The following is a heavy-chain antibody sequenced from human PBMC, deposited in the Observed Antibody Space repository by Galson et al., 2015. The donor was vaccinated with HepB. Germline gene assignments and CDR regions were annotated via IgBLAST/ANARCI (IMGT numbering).Heavy chain of an antibody. CDR1: GYTFTSYY. D-gene: IGHD3-22*01. Sequence: SVKVSCKASGYTFTSYYMHWMRQAPGQGLEWMGIINPSGGSTSYAQKFQGRVTMTRDTSTSTVYMELSSLRSEDTAVYYCARDQVYYYDSSEERLDYWGQGTLVTVSS. J-gene: IGHJ4*02. V-gene: IGHV1-46*01. CDR2: INPSGGST. CDR3: ARDQVYYYDSSEERLDY.